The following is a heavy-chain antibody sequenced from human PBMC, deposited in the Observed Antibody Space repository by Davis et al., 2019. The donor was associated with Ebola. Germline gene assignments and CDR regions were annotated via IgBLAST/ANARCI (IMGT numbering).Heavy chain of an antibody. V-gene: IGHV3-48*02. CDR1: GFTFSSYS. Sequence: PGGSLRLSCAASGFTFSSYSMNWVRQAPGKGLEWVSYISSSSSTIYYADSVKGRFTISRDNAKNSPYLQMNSLRDEDTAVYYCARRGVVTPLFTFYFDYWGQGTLVTVSS. CDR3: ARRGVVTPLFTFYFDY. D-gene: IGHD4-23*01. J-gene: IGHJ4*02. CDR2: ISSSSSTI.